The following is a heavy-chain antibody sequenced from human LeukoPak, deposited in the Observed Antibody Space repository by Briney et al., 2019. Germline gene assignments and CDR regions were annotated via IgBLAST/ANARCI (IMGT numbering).Heavy chain of an antibody. CDR3: ATNDYGDYGVWFDP. CDR2: IDPSDSYT. D-gene: IGHD4-17*01. Sequence: GESLKISCKGSGSRFTSYWISWVRQMPGKGLEWMGRIDPSDSYTNYSPSFQGHVTISADKSISTAYLQWSSLKASDTAMYYCATNDYGDYGVWFDPWGQGTLVTVSS. CDR1: GSRFTSYW. V-gene: IGHV5-10-1*01. J-gene: IGHJ5*02.